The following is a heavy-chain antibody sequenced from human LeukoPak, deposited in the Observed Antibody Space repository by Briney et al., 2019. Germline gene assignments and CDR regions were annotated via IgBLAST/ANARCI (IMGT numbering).Heavy chain of an antibody. J-gene: IGHJ4*02. CDR2: MNPNSGNT. Sequence: ASVTVSCKASGYTFTSYDINWVRQATGQGLEWMGWMNPNSGNTNYAQKLQGRVTMTTDTSTSTAYMELRSLRSDDTAVYYCARGSRFGEPFDYWGQGTLVTVSS. D-gene: IGHD3-10*02. CDR1: GYTFTSYD. V-gene: IGHV1-8*01. CDR3: ARGSRFGEPFDY.